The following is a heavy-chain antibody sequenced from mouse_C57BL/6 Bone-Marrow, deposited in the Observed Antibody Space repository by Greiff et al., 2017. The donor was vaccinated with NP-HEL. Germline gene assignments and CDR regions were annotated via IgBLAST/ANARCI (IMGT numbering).Heavy chain of an antibody. CDR3: ALYYGSPFDY. V-gene: IGHV1-11*01. CDR1: GYTFTDHI. D-gene: IGHD1-1*01. Sequence: QVQLQQSGAELVSPGASVTLSCKASGYTFTDHIMNWVKKRPGQGLEWIGRIYPGSGDTNYNQKFKGKATLSVDRSSSTVYMVLNSLTSEDPAVYYCALYYGSPFDYWGQGTTLTVSS. J-gene: IGHJ2*01. CDR2: IYPGSGDT.